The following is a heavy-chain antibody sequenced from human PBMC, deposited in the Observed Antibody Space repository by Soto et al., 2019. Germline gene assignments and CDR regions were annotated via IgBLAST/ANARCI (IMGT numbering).Heavy chain of an antibody. CDR3: ARGSGSYYIPKNWFDP. CDR1: GGSISSYY. V-gene: IGHV4-59*01. Sequence: QVQLQESGPGLVKPSETLSLTCTVSGGSISSYYWSWIRQPPGKGLEWIGYIYYSGSTNYNPSLKSPVTISVDTSNNQFSLKLSSVTAADTAVYYCARGSGSYYIPKNWFDPWGQGTLVTVSS. CDR2: IYYSGST. J-gene: IGHJ5*02. D-gene: IGHD3-10*01.